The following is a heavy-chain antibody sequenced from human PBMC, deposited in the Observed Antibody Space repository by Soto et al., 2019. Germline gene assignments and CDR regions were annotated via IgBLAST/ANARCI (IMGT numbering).Heavy chain of an antibody. Sequence: QVQLVQSGAEVKNPGSSVKVSCKASGGTFSSYAISWVRQAPGQGLEWMGGIIPIFGTANYAQKFQGRVTITADESTSTGYMELRSLTSEDTAVYYCARDGTLYDSSAYYYVYWGQGTLVTVSS. CDR1: GGTFSSYA. CDR3: ARDGTLYDSSAYYYVY. CDR2: IIPIFGTA. J-gene: IGHJ4*02. V-gene: IGHV1-69*01. D-gene: IGHD3-22*01.